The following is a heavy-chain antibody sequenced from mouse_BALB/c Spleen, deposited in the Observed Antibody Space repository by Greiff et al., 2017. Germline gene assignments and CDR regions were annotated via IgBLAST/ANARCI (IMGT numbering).Heavy chain of an antibody. D-gene: IGHD2-4*01. Sequence: VQLKQSGPGLVKPSQSLSLTCTVTGYSITSDYAWNWIRQFPGNKLEWMGYISYSGSTSYNPSLKSRISITRDTSKNQFFLQLNSVTTEDTATYYCARDDYDAGFAYWGQGTLVTVSA. CDR2: ISYSGST. CDR3: ARDDYDAGFAY. J-gene: IGHJ3*01. CDR1: GYSITSDYA. V-gene: IGHV3-2*02.